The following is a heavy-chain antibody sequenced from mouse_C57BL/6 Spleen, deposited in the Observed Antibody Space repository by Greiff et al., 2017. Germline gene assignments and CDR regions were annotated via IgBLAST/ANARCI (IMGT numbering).Heavy chain of an antibody. V-gene: IGHV1-64*01. D-gene: IGHD1-1*01. CDR3: ARRGRRYSAWFAY. Sequence: QVQLQQPGAELVKPGASVKLSCKASGYTFTSYWMHWVKQRPGHGLEWIGMIHPNSGSTNYNEKFKSKATLTVEKSSSTAYMQLSSLPSEDSAVYYCARRGRRYSAWFAYWGQGTLVTVSA. CDR2: IHPNSGST. CDR1: GYTFTSYW. J-gene: IGHJ3*01.